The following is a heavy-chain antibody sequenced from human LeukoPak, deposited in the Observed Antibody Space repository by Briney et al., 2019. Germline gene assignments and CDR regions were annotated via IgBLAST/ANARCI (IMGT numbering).Heavy chain of an antibody. J-gene: IGHJ4*02. V-gene: IGHV4-34*01. D-gene: IGHD3-10*01. CDR2: INHSGST. CDR3: ARVRGKYYYGSGKLGFFDY. CDR1: GGSFSGYY. Sequence: SETLSLTCAVYGGSFSGYYWSWIRQPPGKGLEWIGEINHSGSTNYNPSLKSRVTISVDTSKNQFSLRLGSVTAADTAVYYCARVRGKYYYGSGKLGFFDYWGQGTLVTVSS.